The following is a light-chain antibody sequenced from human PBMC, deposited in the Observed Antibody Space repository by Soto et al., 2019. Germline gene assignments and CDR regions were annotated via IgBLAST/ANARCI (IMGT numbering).Light chain of an antibody. V-gene: IGKV3-20*01. CDR2: SAP. Sequence: EIVLTQSPGTLSLSPGEGATLSCRASQSVSSRWLVWYQQKPGQAPRLLIYSAPSRATGIPDRFSVSGSGTDFTLTISRLEPGDVAVYYCQQYGSSPHTSGQGTKVEMK. CDR1: QSVSSRW. CDR3: QQYGSSPHT. J-gene: IGKJ2*01.